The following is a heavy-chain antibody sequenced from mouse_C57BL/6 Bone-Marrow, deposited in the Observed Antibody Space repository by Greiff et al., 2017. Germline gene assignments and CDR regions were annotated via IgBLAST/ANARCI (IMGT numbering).Heavy chain of an antibody. CDR2: IDPSDSYT. V-gene: IGHV1-69*01. D-gene: IGHD2-4*01. CDR1: GYTFTSYW. J-gene: IGHJ2*01. CDR3: ARGTPYDYDNY. Sequence: VQLQQPGAELVMPGASVKLSCKASGYTFTSYWMHWVKQRPGQGLEWIGEIDPSDSYTNYNQKFKGKSTLPVDKSSSTAYMQLSSLTSEDSAVYYCARGTPYDYDNYWGQGTTRTGSS.